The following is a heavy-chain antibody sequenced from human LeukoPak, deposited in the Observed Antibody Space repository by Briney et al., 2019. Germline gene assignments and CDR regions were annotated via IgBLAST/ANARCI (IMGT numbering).Heavy chain of an antibody. CDR3: AREQWPVHALFPYNAFDI. Sequence: ASVKVSCKTSGYSFISYYIHWVRQAPGQGLEWMGIINPFDGDTTYSQNLQGRVIMTGDTSTTTVYMELSSLTSDDTAVYYCAREQWPVHALFPYNAFDIWGQGTMVTVSS. V-gene: IGHV1-46*01. J-gene: IGHJ3*02. CDR1: GYSFISYY. D-gene: IGHD6-19*01. CDR2: INPFDGDT.